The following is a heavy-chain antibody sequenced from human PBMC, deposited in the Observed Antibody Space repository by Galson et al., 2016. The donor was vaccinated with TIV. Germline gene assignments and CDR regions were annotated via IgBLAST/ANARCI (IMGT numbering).Heavy chain of an antibody. D-gene: IGHD3-3*01. V-gene: IGHV1-18*01. CDR1: GYNFAMHA. CDR2: TRTYNGDT. Sequence: SVKVSCKASGYNFAMHAISWVRQAPGEGLEWMAWTRTYNGDTRHAEKVQGRVTTTPDTSTGTAYMELRSLRSDDTAVYYCARDRNSVSEVVLEDDAFDIWGQGTLVTVSS. CDR3: ARDRNSVSEVVLEDDAFDI. J-gene: IGHJ3*02.